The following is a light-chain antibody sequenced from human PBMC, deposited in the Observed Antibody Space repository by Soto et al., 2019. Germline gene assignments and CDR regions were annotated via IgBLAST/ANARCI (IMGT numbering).Light chain of an antibody. CDR3: SSYTSSNTHV. Sequence: QSALTQPASVSGSPGQSITISCTGKSSDVGGYNFVSWLQQHPGKAPKLMSYEVSERPSGVSNRFSGSKSGNTASLTISGLQAEDEADYYCSSYTSSNTHVFGTGTKVTVL. CDR1: SSDVGGYNF. J-gene: IGLJ1*01. CDR2: EVS. V-gene: IGLV2-14*01.